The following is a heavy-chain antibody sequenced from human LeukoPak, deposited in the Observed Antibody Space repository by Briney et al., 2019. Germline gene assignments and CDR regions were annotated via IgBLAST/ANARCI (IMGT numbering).Heavy chain of an antibody. V-gene: IGHV3-23*01. CDR2: ISGSGSNT. CDR1: GFTFSNYA. D-gene: IGHD3-10*01. J-gene: IGHJ4*02. CDR3: ARGLYGSGTYPGHYFDY. Sequence: PGGSLRLSCAGSGFTFSNYAMSWVRQAPGKGLEWVSAISGSGSNTYYADSVKGRFTISGDQSKNTLYLQMNSLRAEDTAEYYCARGLYGSGTYPGHYFDYWGQGTLVTVSS.